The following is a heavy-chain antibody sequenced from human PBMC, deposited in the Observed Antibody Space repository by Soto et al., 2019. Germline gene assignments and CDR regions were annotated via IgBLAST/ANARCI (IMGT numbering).Heavy chain of an antibody. Sequence: SETLSLTCAVYGGSFSGYYWSWIRQPPEKGLEWIGEINHSGSTNYNPSLKSRVTISVDTSKNQFSLKLSSVTAADTAVYYCARGGSTVTNRLYNWFDPWGQGTLVTVSS. D-gene: IGHD4-17*01. CDR2: INHSGST. CDR1: GGSFSGYY. CDR3: ARGGSTVTNRLYNWFDP. V-gene: IGHV4-34*01. J-gene: IGHJ5*02.